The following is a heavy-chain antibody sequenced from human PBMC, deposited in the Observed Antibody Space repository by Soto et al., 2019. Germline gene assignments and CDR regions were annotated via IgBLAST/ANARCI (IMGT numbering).Heavy chain of an antibody. Sequence: SETLSLTCTVSGGSISSSNYYWGWIRQPPGKGLEWIGSIYYSGSTSYNSSLKSRVTITVDTSKNQFSLRLSSVTAADTAVYYCASPTLGAFDIWGLGTLVTVSS. CDR1: GGSISSSNYY. D-gene: IGHD3-16*01. CDR2: IYYSGST. CDR3: ASPTLGAFDI. V-gene: IGHV4-39*01. J-gene: IGHJ3*02.